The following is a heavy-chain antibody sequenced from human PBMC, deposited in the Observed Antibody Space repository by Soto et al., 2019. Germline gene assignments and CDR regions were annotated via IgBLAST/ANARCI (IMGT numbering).Heavy chain of an antibody. V-gene: IGHV3-33*01. Sequence: GGSLRLSCAASGFTFSSYGMHWVRQAPGKGLEWVAVIWYDGSNKYYADSVKGRFTISRDNSKNTLYLQMNSLRAEDTAVYYCAREPPPNGDYEDDYYYYGMDVWGQGTTVTVSS. J-gene: IGHJ6*02. CDR2: IWYDGSNK. CDR1: GFTFSSYG. CDR3: AREPPPNGDYEDDYYYYGMDV. D-gene: IGHD4-17*01.